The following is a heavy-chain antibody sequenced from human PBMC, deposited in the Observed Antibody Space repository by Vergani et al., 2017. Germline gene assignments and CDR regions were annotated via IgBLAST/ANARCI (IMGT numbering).Heavy chain of an antibody. D-gene: IGHD2-2*01. J-gene: IGHJ4*02. CDR1: GYTFTSYY. Sequence: QVQLVQSGAEVKKPGASVKVSCKASGYTFTSYYMHWVRQAPGQGLEWMGIINPSGGSTSYAQKFQGRVTMTRDTSTSTVYMELSSLRSEDTAVYYCARSYRQLLFTWDFDYWGQGTLVTVSS. CDR2: INPSGGST. V-gene: IGHV1-46*03. CDR3: ARSYRQLLFTWDFDY.